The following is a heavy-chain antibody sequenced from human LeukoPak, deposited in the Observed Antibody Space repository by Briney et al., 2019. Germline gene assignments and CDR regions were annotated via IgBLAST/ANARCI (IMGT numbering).Heavy chain of an antibody. CDR1: GGSISSYY. J-gene: IGHJ4*02. CDR3: ARYSILTGYFDY. Sequence: SETLSLTCTVSGGSISSYYWSWIRQPPGEGLEWIGYIYYSGSTNYNPSLKSRVTISVDTSKNQFSLKLSSVTAADTAVYYCARYSILTGYFDYWGQGTLATVSS. V-gene: IGHV4-59*01. D-gene: IGHD3-9*01. CDR2: IYYSGST.